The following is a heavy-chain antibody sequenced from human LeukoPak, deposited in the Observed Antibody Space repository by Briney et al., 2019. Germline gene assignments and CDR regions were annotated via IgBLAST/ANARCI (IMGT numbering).Heavy chain of an antibody. V-gene: IGHV1-24*01. Sequence: ASVKVSCKVSGYTLTELSMHWVRQAPGKGLEWMGGFDPEDGETIYAQKFQGRVTMTEDTSTDTAYMELSSLRSEDTAVYCCATAKRSFGELLYFGYWGQGTLVTVSS. CDR3: ATAKRSFGELLYFGY. D-gene: IGHD3-10*01. J-gene: IGHJ4*02. CDR2: FDPEDGET. CDR1: GYTLTELS.